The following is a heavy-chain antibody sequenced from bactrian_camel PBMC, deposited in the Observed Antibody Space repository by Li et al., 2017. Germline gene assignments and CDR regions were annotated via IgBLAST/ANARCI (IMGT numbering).Heavy chain of an antibody. V-gene: IGHV3S53*01. Sequence: VQLVESGGGSVQAGGSLRLSCTAPGYIYSSDCLGWFRQAPGKEREKVATIHSDGPTTYADSVKGRFTISRDNAKNTLYLQLNSLKSEDAAVYYCATMFLGLWFDHWGQGTQVTVS. CDR1: GYIYSSDC. CDR2: IHSDGPT. J-gene: IGHJ4*01. D-gene: IGHD4*01. CDR3: ATMFLGLWFDH.